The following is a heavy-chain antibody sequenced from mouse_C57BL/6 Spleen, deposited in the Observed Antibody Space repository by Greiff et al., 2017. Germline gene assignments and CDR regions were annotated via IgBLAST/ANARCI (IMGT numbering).Heavy chain of an antibody. V-gene: IGHV1-9*01. J-gene: IGHJ1*03. Sequence: VQLQQSGAELMKPGASVKLSCKATGYTFTGYWIEWVKQRPGHGLEWIGEILPGSGSTNYNEKFKGKATFTADTSSTTAYMQLSSLTTEDSAIYYCARRDTAGYFDVWGTGPTVTVSS. CDR2: ILPGSGST. CDR3: ARRDTAGYFDV. CDR1: GYTFTGYW.